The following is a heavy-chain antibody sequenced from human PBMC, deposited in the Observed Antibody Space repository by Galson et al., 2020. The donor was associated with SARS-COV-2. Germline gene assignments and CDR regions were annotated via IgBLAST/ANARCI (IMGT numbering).Heavy chain of an antibody. Sequence: ASVQVTCEASGYTFTKYYIHHVRQAPGQGLEWMGWISTNSGGTNFAPKSQGRVTLTRDTSTATAFMELSRLRFDDTAIYYCAREKTGTADSYFDPWCHGTLITVSS. CDR1: GYTFTKYY. D-gene: IGHD1-1*01. J-gene: IGHJ5*02. CDR2: ISTNSGGT. CDR3: AREKTGTADSYFDP. V-gene: IGHV1-2*02.